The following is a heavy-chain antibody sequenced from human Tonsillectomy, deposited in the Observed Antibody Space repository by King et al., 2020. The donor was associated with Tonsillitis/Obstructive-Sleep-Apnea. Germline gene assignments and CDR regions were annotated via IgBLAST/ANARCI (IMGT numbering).Heavy chain of an antibody. Sequence: VQLVESGGGLAQPGGSLRLSCAASGFTFSAYSMNWVRQAPGKGLEWVSYITSGSGSATYYADSVRGRFTFSRDNAKNSLSLQMNSLRDEDTAVYYCARDFAWSFDYWGQGILVTVSS. J-gene: IGHJ4*02. D-gene: IGHD3-3*01. V-gene: IGHV3-48*02. CDR3: ARDFAWSFDY. CDR2: ITSGSGSAT. CDR1: GFTFSAYS.